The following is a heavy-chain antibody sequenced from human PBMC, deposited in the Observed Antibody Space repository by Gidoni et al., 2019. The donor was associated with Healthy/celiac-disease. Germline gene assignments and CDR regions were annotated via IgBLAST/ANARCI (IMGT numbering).Heavy chain of an antibody. Sequence: EVQLLASGGGLVQPGGSLRLSRAASGFACSRSPRRWVRQGPGKGLEWVSAISGSGGRTYYADSVKGRFTISRDNSKNTLYLQMNSLRAEDTAVYYCAKDLFEQWLVLSPNAFDIWGQGTMVTVSS. V-gene: IGHV3-23*01. CDR1: GFACSRSP. CDR3: AKDLFEQWLVLSPNAFDI. J-gene: IGHJ3*02. D-gene: IGHD6-19*01. CDR2: ISGSGGRT.